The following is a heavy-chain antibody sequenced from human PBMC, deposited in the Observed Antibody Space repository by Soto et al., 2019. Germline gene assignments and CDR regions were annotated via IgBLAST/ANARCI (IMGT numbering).Heavy chain of an antibody. J-gene: IGHJ4*02. CDR1: GFTFSSYA. D-gene: IGHD3-16*01. CDR2: ISYDGSNK. V-gene: IGHV3-30-3*01. Sequence: GGSLRLSCAASGFTFSSYAMHWVRQAPGKGLEWVAVISYDGSNKYYADSVKGRFTISRDNSKNTLYLQMNSLRAEDTAVYYCARDGLGGGFDYWGQGTLVTVSS. CDR3: ARDGLGGGFDY.